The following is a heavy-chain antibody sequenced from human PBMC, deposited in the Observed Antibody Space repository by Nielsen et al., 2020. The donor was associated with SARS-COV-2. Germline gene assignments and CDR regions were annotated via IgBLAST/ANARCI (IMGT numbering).Heavy chain of an antibody. V-gene: IGHV4-34*09. Sequence: WIRQPPGKGLEWLGEINHSGSTYYNPSLKSRVTISVDTSKNQFSLKLSSVTAADTAVYYCARDGSVMGAFDIWGQGTMVTVSS. CDR2: INHSGST. CDR3: ARDGSVMGAFDI. D-gene: IGHD2-21*01. J-gene: IGHJ3*02.